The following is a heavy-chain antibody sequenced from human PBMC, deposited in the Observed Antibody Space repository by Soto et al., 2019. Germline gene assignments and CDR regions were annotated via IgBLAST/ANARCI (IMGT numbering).Heavy chain of an antibody. V-gene: IGHV4-39*01. Sequence: SETLSLTCTVSGGSLSSSSYYWGWLRQSPGKGLEWIGSFYYSGSTYYSPSLKSRVTISGDTSKKQISLRLSSVTATDTAVYYCARISVASRYMDVWGKGATVTVSS. CDR1: GGSLSSSSYY. CDR3: ARISVASRYMDV. CDR2: FYYSGST. D-gene: IGHD5-12*01. J-gene: IGHJ6*03.